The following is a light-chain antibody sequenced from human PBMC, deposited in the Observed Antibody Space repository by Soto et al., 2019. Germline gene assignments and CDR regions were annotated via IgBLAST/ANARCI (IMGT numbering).Light chain of an antibody. CDR2: GAS. V-gene: IGKV3-20*01. CDR3: QQYGSSPLIT. Sequence: EIVLTQSPGTLSSSPGERATLSCRASQSVSSSYLAWYQQKPGQAPRLLIYGASNRATGIPDRFSGSGSGTEFTLTISRLEPQDFAVYYCQQYGSSPLITFGQGTRLDIK. CDR1: QSVSSSY. J-gene: IGKJ5*01.